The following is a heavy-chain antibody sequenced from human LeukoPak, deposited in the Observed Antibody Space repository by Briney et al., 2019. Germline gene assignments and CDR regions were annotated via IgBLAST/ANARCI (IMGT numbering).Heavy chain of an antibody. J-gene: IGHJ6*02. V-gene: IGHV4-59*08. CDR2: VHYSGGT. CDR1: GVSIFSYY. Sequence: SETLSLTCSVSGVSIFSYYWNWIRQPPGKGLEWIGYVHYSGGTNYNPSLKSRVTISVDTSKSQFSLKLSSVTAADTAVYYCARQGGSSWSRLGYYGMDVWGQGTTVTVSS. CDR3: ARQGGSSWSRLGYYGMDV. D-gene: IGHD6-13*01.